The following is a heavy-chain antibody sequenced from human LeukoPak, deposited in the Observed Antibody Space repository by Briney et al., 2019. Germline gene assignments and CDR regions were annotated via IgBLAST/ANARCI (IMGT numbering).Heavy chain of an antibody. J-gene: IGHJ3*01. V-gene: IGHV4-61*01. CDR2: IYYSGGT. CDR3: ARDLWELQSAFDL. CDR1: GGSVSTGTYY. D-gene: IGHD1-26*01. Sequence: PSETLSLTCTVSGGSVSTGTYYWSWIRQPPGKGLEWIAYIYYSGGTNYNPSLMSRVTISVDTSKNQFSLKLRSVTAADTAVYYCARDLWELQSAFDLWGQGTLVTVSS.